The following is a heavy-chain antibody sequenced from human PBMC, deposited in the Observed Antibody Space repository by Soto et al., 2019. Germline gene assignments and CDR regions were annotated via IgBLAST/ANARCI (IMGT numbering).Heavy chain of an antibody. V-gene: IGHV4-39*01. Sequence: QLQLQESGPGLVKPSETLSLTCTVSGGSISSSSYYWGWIRQPPGKGLEWIGSIYYSGSTYYNPSLKSRVTISVDTSKNQFSLKLSSVTAADTAVYYCARSDTMVRGGPYVWGQGTTVTVSS. D-gene: IGHD3-10*01. CDR2: IYYSGST. CDR1: GGSISSSSYY. J-gene: IGHJ6*02. CDR3: ARSDTMVRGGPYV.